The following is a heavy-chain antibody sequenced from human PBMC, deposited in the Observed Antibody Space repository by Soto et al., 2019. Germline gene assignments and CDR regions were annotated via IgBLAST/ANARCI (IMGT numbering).Heavy chain of an antibody. CDR2: ISGSTSNI. CDR3: VRGLYNSVWWDDY. CDR1: GFTFSSHS. J-gene: IGHJ4*02. Sequence: GGSLRLSCAASGFTFSSHSMNWVRQAPGKGLEWVSYISGSTSNIYYADSVKGRFTISRDNAKNSQYLQLNSLRDDDTAVYYCVRGLYNSVWWDDYWGQGTMVTVSS. V-gene: IGHV3-48*02. D-gene: IGHD6-19*01.